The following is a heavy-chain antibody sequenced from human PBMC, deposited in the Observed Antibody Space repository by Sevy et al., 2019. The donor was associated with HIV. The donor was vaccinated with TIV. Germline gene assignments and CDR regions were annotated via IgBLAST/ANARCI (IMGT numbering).Heavy chain of an antibody. D-gene: IGHD2-15*01. CDR1: GFTFSGYA. J-gene: IGHJ5*02. CDR3: AKIDCSGGSCYSLGTVWFDP. CDR2: ISGSGGST. V-gene: IGHV3-23*01. Sequence: GGSLRLSCAASGFTFSGYAMSWVRQAPGKGLEWVSAISGSGGSTYYADSVKGRFTISRDNSKNTLYLQMNSLRAEDTAVYYCAKIDCSGGSCYSLGTVWFDPWGQGTLVTVSS.